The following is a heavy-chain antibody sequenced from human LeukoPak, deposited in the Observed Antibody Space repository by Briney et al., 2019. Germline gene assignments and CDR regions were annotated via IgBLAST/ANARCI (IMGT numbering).Heavy chain of an antibody. D-gene: IGHD2-15*01. CDR3: AKEGGYDYFYYMDV. V-gene: IGHV3-33*05. Sequence: GGSLRLSCAASGFTFSSYGMYWVRQAPGKGLEWVAVISYDGSSKYYGDSVKGRFTISRDNSKNSLYLQMNSLRAEDTAVYYCAKEGGYDYFYYMDVWGKGTTVTVSS. CDR2: ISYDGSSK. CDR1: GFTFSSYG. J-gene: IGHJ6*03.